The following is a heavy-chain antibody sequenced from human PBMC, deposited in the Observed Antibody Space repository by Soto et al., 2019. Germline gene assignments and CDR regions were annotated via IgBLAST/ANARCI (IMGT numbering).Heavy chain of an antibody. J-gene: IGHJ4*02. D-gene: IGHD3-9*01. CDR3: AIDIGSYDILTGYFVRVDY. Sequence: QVQLVQSGAEVKKPGASVKVSCKASGYTFTSYGISWVRQAPGQGLEWMGWISAYNGNTNYAQKLQGRVTMTTDKSTSTAYMELRSLRSDDTAVYYCAIDIGSYDILTGYFVRVDYWGQGTLVTVSS. CDR1: GYTFTSYG. CDR2: ISAYNGNT. V-gene: IGHV1-18*01.